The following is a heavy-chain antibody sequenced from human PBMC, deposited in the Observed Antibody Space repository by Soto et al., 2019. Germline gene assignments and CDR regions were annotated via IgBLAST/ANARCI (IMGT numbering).Heavy chain of an antibody. J-gene: IGHJ5*02. Sequence: QVQLQESGPGLVKPSQTLSLTCTVSGGSISSGGYYWSWIRQHPGKGLEWIGYIYYSGSTYYNPSLKRRVTISVDTSKNQFSLKLSSVTAADTAVYYCARDITMVRGVTAINWFDPWGQGTLVTVSS. CDR3: ARDITMVRGVTAINWFDP. D-gene: IGHD3-10*01. CDR1: GGSISSGGYY. V-gene: IGHV4-31*03. CDR2: IYYSGST.